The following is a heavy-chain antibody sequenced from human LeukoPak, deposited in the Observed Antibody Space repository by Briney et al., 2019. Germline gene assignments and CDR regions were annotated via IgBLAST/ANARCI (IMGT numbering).Heavy chain of an antibody. CDR2: ISSSSSYI. CDR1: GFTFSSYS. J-gene: IGHJ4*02. Sequence: GGSVRVSCAASGFTFSSYSMNWVWQAPGTGREWLSSISSSSSYIYYADSVKGRFTISRDNAKNSLYLQMNSLRAEDTAVYYCAREDDSSGYPYDYWGQGTLVTVSS. D-gene: IGHD3-22*01. CDR3: AREDDSSGYPYDY. V-gene: IGHV3-21*01.